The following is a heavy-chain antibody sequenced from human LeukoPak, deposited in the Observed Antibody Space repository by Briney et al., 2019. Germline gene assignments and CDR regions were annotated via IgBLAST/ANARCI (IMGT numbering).Heavy chain of an antibody. D-gene: IGHD2-2*01. J-gene: IGHJ4*02. V-gene: IGHV5-51*01. CDR2: IYPGDSDA. CDR3: ARRQGCSSASCPPDY. CDR1: GSSFTTYR. Sequence: KSLTTSSRCSGSSFTTYRIGWVRPMPRKGLEWIGIIYPGDSDARYTPSFQGHVTLSADKSSNTAYLQWSSLKASDTAMYYCARRQGCSSASCPPDYWGQGTLVTVSP.